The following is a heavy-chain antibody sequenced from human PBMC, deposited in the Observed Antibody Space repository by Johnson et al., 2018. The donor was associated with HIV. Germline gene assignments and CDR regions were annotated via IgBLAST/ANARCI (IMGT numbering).Heavy chain of an antibody. J-gene: IGHJ3*02. D-gene: IGHD6-13*01. CDR1: GFTFSDYC. CDR2: INWNGETT. CDR3: ARGVKQQLSVVDAFGI. V-gene: IGHV3-20*04. Sequence: MQLVESGGGLVQPGGSLRLSCPDSGFTFSDYCMSWIRQAPGKGLEWVSGINWNGETTGYADSVKGRFTISRDNSRNKLFLQMNSLRVEDTAAYYCARGVKQQLSVVDAFGIWGQGTMVTVSS.